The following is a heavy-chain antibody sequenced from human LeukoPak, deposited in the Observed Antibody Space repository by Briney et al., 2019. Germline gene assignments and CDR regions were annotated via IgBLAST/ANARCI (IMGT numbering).Heavy chain of an antibody. D-gene: IGHD1-1*01. Sequence: GGSLRLSCAACGFTFSSYGMSWVRQAPGKGLEWVSAISGSDGSTYYADSVKGRFTISRDNSKNTLYLQMNSLRAEDTAVYYCARDPGYYMDVWGKGTTVTISS. CDR3: ARDPGYYMDV. J-gene: IGHJ6*03. V-gene: IGHV3-23*01. CDR2: ISGSDGST. CDR1: GFTFSSYG.